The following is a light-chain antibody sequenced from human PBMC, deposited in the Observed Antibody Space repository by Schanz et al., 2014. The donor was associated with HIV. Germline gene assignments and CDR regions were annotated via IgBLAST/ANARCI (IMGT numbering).Light chain of an antibody. CDR1: QGIRKD. Sequence: AIQLTQSPSSLSASVGDRVTLTCRASQGIRKDLAWFQHKPGKAPKLLIYAASTLQSEVPSRFSGSGSGTDFTLIISSLQSEDLATYYCLQDYSYPLTFGQGTKLEIK. CDR2: AAS. CDR3: LQDYSYPLT. V-gene: IGKV1-6*01. J-gene: IGKJ2*01.